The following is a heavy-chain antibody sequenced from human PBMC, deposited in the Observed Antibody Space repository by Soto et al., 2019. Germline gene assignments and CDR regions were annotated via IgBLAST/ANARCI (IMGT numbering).Heavy chain of an antibody. CDR1: GFTFSSYA. CDR3: ARDHGYSYGYEGYYYGMDV. Sequence: PGGSLRLSCAASGFTFSSYAMSWVRQAPGKGLEWVSAISGSGGSTYYADSVKGRFTISRDNSKNTLYLQMNSLRAEDTAVYYCARDHGYSYGYEGYYYGMDVWGQGTTVTVSS. D-gene: IGHD5-18*01. CDR2: ISGSGGST. V-gene: IGHV3-23*01. J-gene: IGHJ6*02.